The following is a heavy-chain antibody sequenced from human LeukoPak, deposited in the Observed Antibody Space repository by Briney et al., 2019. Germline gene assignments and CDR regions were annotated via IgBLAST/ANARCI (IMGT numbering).Heavy chain of an antibody. Sequence: SETLSLTCTVSGGSISSYYWSWIRQPAGKGLEWIGRIYTSGSTNYNPSLKSRVTMSVDTSNNQFSLKVTSVTAADTAVYYCARVAAGKGYPFDYWGQGTLVTVSS. D-gene: IGHD6-13*01. CDR3: ARVAAGKGYPFDY. CDR2: IYTSGST. V-gene: IGHV4-4*07. CDR1: GGSISSYY. J-gene: IGHJ4*02.